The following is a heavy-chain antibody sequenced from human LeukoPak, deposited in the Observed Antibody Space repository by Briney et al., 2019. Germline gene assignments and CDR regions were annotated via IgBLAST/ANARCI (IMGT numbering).Heavy chain of an antibody. Sequence: PSETLSLTCAVYGGSFSGYYWGWIRQPPGKGLEWIGEINHSGSTNYNPSLKSRVTISVDTSKNQFSLKLSSVTAADTAVYYCARGGYCSSTSCYHAWGQGTLVTVSS. CDR1: GGSFSGYY. J-gene: IGHJ4*02. CDR2: INHSGST. V-gene: IGHV4-34*01. CDR3: ARGGYCSSTSCYHA. D-gene: IGHD2-2*01.